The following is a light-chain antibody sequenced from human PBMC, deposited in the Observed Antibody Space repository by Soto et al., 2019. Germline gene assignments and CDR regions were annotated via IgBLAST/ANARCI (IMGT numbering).Light chain of an antibody. J-gene: IGLJ1*01. CDR1: SSDVGGYNF. CDR2: DVT. Sequence: QSALTQSRSVSGSPGQSVTISCTVTSSDVGGYNFVSWYQQYPGKAPKLIIYDVTKRPSGVPDRFSGSKSGNTASLTISGLQTDDEADYYCCSYAGSYTHVFGTGTKVTLL. V-gene: IGLV2-11*01. CDR3: CSYAGSYTHV.